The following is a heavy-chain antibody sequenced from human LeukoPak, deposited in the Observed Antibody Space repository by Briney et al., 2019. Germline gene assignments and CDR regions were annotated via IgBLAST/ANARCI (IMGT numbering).Heavy chain of an antibody. CDR2: INPSGGST. V-gene: IGHV1-46*01. Sequence: ASVKVSCKASGYTFTSYYMHWVRQAPGQGLEWMGIINPSGGSTSYAQKFQGRVTMTRDTSTSTVHMELSSLRSEDTAVYYCARAEGVVPALNWFDPWGQGTLVTVSS. CDR3: ARAEGVVPALNWFDP. J-gene: IGHJ5*02. CDR1: GYTFTSYY. D-gene: IGHD2-2*01.